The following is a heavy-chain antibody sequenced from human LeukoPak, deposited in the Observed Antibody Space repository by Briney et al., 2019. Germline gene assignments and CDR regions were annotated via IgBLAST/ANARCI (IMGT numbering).Heavy chain of an antibody. CDR1: GFTSSNYW. CDR2: INQDGREQ. J-gene: IGHJ4*02. V-gene: IGHV3-7*04. Sequence: TGGSLSLSCAASGFTSSNYWTIHPRHAPGQGLAWVAKINQDGREQHFVDSVKGRFTISRDNAKNSLFLQMDSLRAEDTAVYYCTGGALDYWGQGALVTVSS. CDR3: TGGALDY.